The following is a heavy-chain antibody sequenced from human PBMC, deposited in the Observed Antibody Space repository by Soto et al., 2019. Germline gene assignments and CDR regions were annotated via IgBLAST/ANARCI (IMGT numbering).Heavy chain of an antibody. CDR3: ARLTTVTTYYYYGMDV. Sequence: SETLSLTCAVYGGSFSGYYWSWIRQPPGKGLEWIGEINHSGSTNYNPSLKSRVTISVDTSKNQFSLKLSSVTAADTAVYYCARLTTVTTYYYYGMDVWGQGTTVTVS. CDR1: GGSFSGYY. D-gene: IGHD4-17*01. V-gene: IGHV4-34*01. CDR2: INHSGST. J-gene: IGHJ6*02.